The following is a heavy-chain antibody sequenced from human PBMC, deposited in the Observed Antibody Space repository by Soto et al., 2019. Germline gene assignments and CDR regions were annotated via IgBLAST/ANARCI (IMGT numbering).Heavy chain of an antibody. CDR2: INPNSGGT. Sequence: ASVKVSCKTSGYTFTGYYMHWVRQAPGQGLEWMGWINPNSGGTNYAQKFQGRVTMTTDTSTNTAYMELRSLTSDDTAVYYCTRAGASDWNYVSTSSWGQGTLVTVSS. CDR3: TRAGASDWNYVSTSS. D-gene: IGHD1-7*01. V-gene: IGHV1-2*02. J-gene: IGHJ4*02. CDR1: GYTFTGYY.